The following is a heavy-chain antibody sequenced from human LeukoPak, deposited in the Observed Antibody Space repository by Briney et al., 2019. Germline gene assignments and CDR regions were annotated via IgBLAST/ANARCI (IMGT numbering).Heavy chain of an antibody. V-gene: IGHV4-30-4*01. CDR3: ARVQAGHHPEGFDP. CDR1: GGSISSGDYY. J-gene: IGHJ5*02. Sequence: SETLSLTCTVSGGSISSGDYYWSWIRQPPGKGLEWIGYIYYSGSTYYNPSLKSRVTISVDTSKNQFSLKLSSVTAADTAVYYCARVQAGHHPEGFDPWGQGTLVTVSS. D-gene: IGHD1-1*01. CDR2: IYYSGST.